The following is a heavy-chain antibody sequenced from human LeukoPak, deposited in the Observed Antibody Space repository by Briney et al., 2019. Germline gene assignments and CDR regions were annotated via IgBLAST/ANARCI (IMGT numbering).Heavy chain of an antibody. D-gene: IGHD6-6*01. J-gene: IGHJ4*02. CDR3: ARAQIYSSSSGVDY. V-gene: IGHV1-8*01. CDR1: GYTFTSYD. CDR2: MNPNSGNT. Sequence: ASVKVSCKASGYTFTSYDINWVRQATGQGLEWMGWMNPNSGNTGYAQKFQGRVTMIRNTSISTAYMELSSLRSEDTAVYYCARAQIYSSSSGVDYWGQGTLVTVSS.